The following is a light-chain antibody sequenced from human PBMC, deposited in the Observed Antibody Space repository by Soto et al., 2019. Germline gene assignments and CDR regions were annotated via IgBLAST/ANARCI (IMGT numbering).Light chain of an antibody. CDR2: GAS. Sequence: EIVLTQSPGTLSLSPGERATLSCRASQSVSSSYLAWYQQKPGQSPRLLIYGASNRASGISDRFSGSGSGTDFTLTIYRLEPEDFAVYYCQQYDSSPWTFGQGTKGDIK. J-gene: IGKJ1*01. V-gene: IGKV3-20*01. CDR1: QSVSSSY. CDR3: QQYDSSPWT.